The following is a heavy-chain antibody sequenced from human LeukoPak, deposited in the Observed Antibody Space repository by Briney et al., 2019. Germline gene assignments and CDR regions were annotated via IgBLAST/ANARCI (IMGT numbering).Heavy chain of an antibody. D-gene: IGHD3-22*01. CDR1: GYTFTSYG. CDR3: ARDLISAYYYDSSGYYPGGGLGY. V-gene: IGHV1-18*01. CDR2: ISAYNGNT. J-gene: IGHJ4*02. Sequence: ASVKVSCKASGYTFTSYGICWVRQAPGQGLEWMGWISAYNGNTNYAQKLQGRVTMTTDTSTSTAYMELRSLRSDDTAVYYCARDLISAYYYDSSGYYPGGGLGYWGQGTLVTVSS.